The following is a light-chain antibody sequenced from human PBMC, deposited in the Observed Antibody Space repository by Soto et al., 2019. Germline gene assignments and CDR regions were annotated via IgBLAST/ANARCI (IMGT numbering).Light chain of an antibody. Sequence: DIVVTQTPHSLPVTPGEPASISCRSSQSLLHSNGYNYLDWYLQKPGQSPQLLIYLGSNRASGVPDRFSGSGSGTDFTLKISRVEAEDVGVYYCMQPLQSWTFGQGTKVDIK. CDR1: QSLLHSNGYNY. CDR3: MQPLQSWT. V-gene: IGKV2-28*01. CDR2: LGS. J-gene: IGKJ1*01.